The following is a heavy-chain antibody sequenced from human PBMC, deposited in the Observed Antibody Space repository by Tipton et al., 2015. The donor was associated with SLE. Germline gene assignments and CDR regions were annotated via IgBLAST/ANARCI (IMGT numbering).Heavy chain of an antibody. J-gene: IGHJ4*02. CDR3: ARSPPSQVYDY. CDR1: GWSISSYD. Sequence: LRLSCTVSGWSISSYDWSWIRQPAGKGLEWIGYIYTSGSTNYNPPLKSLVNISVDTSKNPFFLKLSSVTAADTAVYYCARSPPSQVYDYWGQGNLVTVSS. V-gene: IGHV4-4*08. CDR2: IYTSGST.